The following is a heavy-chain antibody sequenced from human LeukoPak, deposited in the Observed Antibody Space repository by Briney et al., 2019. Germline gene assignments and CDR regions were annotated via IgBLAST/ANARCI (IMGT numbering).Heavy chain of an antibody. J-gene: IGHJ6*03. CDR3: ARDRFQGYCSSTSCRTYYYYYYMDV. D-gene: IGHD2-2*01. CDR1: GGSISSGSYC. Sequence: SQTLSLTCNVSGGSISSGSYCWSWIRQPAGKGLEWIGHIHISGNTNYNPSLKSRVTISVDTSKNQFSLKLISVTAADTAVYYCARDRFQGYCSSTSCRTYYYYYYMDVWGKGTTVTISS. V-gene: IGHV4-61*09. CDR2: IHISGNT.